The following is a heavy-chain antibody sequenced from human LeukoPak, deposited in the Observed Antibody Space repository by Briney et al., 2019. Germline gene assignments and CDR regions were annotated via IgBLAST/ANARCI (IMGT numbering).Heavy chain of an antibody. CDR2: ISSSSSYI. J-gene: IGHJ4*02. D-gene: IGHD2-15*01. CDR1: GFTFSSYS. V-gene: IGHV3-21*01. CDR3: ARVNLPYCSGGACSFDY. Sequence: PGGSLRLSCAASGFTFSSYSMNWVRQAPGRGLEWVSSISSSSSYIYYADSVKGRFTISRDNAKNSLYLQMNSLRAEDTAVYYCARVNLPYCSGGACSFDYWGQGTLVTVSS.